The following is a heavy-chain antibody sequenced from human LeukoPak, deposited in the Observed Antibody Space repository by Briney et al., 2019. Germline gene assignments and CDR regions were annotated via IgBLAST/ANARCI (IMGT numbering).Heavy chain of an antibody. CDR2: ISYDGSNK. V-gene: IGHV3-30-3*01. Sequence: GGSLRLSCAASGFTFSSYAMHWVRQAPGKGLEWVAVISYDGSNKYYADSVKGRFTISRDNSKNTLYLQMNSLRAEDTAVYYCARTLMSNPGDAFDIWGQGTMVTVSS. J-gene: IGHJ3*02. CDR1: GFTFSSYA. D-gene: IGHD3-10*01. CDR3: ARTLMSNPGDAFDI.